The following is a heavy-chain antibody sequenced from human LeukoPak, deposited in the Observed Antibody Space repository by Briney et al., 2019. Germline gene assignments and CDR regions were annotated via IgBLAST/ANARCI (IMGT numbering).Heavy chain of an antibody. Sequence: ASVKVSFKASGYTFTNYGISWVRQAPGQGLEWMGWISAYNGNTNYALKLQGRLTMTTDTSTTTAYMELRSLRSDDTAVYYCARGGVDCSGGSCPTLNWFDPWGQGTLVTVSS. V-gene: IGHV1-18*01. CDR2: ISAYNGNT. D-gene: IGHD2-15*01. CDR3: ARGGVDCSGGSCPTLNWFDP. CDR1: GYTFTNYG. J-gene: IGHJ5*02.